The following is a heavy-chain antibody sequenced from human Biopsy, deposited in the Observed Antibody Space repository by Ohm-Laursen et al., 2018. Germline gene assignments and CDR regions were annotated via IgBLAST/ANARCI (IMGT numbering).Heavy chain of an antibody. Sequence: GTLSLTCAVSGDPINSSYWCWIRQAPGKGLEWIGFISNSGNTNYNPSLKSRVTISADTSKNQFSLKLGSVTVADTAVFYCARRGSGGRSFDYWGQGSLVTVSS. CDR2: ISNSGNT. V-gene: IGHV4-59*08. CDR1: GDPINSSY. J-gene: IGHJ4*02. CDR3: ARRGSGGRSFDY. D-gene: IGHD2-15*01.